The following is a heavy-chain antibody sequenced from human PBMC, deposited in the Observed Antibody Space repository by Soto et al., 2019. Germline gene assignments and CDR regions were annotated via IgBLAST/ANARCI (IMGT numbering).Heavy chain of an antibody. CDR3: ARVVSGGYNSNPYYLDY. D-gene: IGHD5-12*01. V-gene: IGHV4-38-2*01. CDR1: GYSISSGYY. CDR2: IYHSGST. Sequence: KPSETLSLTCAVSGYSISSGYYLGWILQPPWKGLEWIGSIYHSGSTYYNPSLKSRVTISVDTSKNQFSLKLSSVTAADTAVYYCARVVSGGYNSNPYYLDYWGQGTLVTVSS. J-gene: IGHJ4*02.